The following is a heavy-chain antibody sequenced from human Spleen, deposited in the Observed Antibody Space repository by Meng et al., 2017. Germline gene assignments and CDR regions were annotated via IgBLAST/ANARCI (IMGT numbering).Heavy chain of an antibody. CDR3: ARGYTSGGSYYFDY. CDR1: GYTFTTYG. V-gene: IGHV1-3*01. D-gene: IGHD6-19*01. J-gene: IGHJ4*02. CDR2: INAGNGNT. Sequence: QVQLVQSGAEVKNPGASVKVSCKASGYTFTTYGIHWVRQAPGQRLEWMGWINAGNGNTKYSQKFQGRVTIARDTSATTGYMELSSLRSEDTAVYYCARGYTSGGSYYFDYWGQGALVTVSS.